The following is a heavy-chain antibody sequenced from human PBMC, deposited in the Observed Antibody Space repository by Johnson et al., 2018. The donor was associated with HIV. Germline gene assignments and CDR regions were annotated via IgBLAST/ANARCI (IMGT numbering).Heavy chain of an antibody. CDR3: AKDSSSRMGFPGFDI. D-gene: IGHD2-2*01. V-gene: IGHV3-30*04. CDR1: GFTFSSYA. Sequence: QVQLVESGGGVVQPGRSLRLSCAASGFTFSSYAIHWVRQAPGKGLEWVAVISYDGSDKDYADSVKGRFTISRDSSKNTLYLQMSSLRLEDTALYYCAKDSSSRMGFPGFDIWGPGTMVTVSS. CDR2: ISYDGSDK. J-gene: IGHJ3*02.